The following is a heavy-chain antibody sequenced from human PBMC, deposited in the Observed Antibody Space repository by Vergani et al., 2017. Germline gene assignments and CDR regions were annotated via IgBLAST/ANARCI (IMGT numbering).Heavy chain of an antibody. CDR2: ISSSSSTI. V-gene: IGHV3-48*02. J-gene: IGHJ4*02. CDR3: ARGAENDWELYYFDY. Sequence: EVQLVESGGGLVQPGGSLRLSCAASGFTFSSYSMNWVRQAPGKGLEWVSYISSSSSTIYYADSVKGRFTISRDNAKNSLYLQMNSLRDEDTAVYYCARGAENDWELYYFDYWGQGTLVTVSS. CDR1: GFTFSSYS. D-gene: IGHD1-26*01.